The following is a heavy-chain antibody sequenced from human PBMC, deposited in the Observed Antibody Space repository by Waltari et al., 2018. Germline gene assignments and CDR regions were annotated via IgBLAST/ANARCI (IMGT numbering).Heavy chain of an antibody. CDR1: GXTFTSYY. CDR2: IXPXGGST. D-gene: IGHD2-21*01. CDR3: AVLAYCXGXCSRDXXY. J-gene: IGHJ4*02. V-gene: IGHV1-46*01. Sequence: QVXLVQSXAEVXKPGASVXVSCXASGXTFTSYYMXWVRQAPXQGLEWMGIIXPXGGSTXYAQKFQGRXXXXRDTXTSTVYMELXSXRSEDTXXXYCAVLAYCXGXCSRDXXYWGQGTXXXVXS.